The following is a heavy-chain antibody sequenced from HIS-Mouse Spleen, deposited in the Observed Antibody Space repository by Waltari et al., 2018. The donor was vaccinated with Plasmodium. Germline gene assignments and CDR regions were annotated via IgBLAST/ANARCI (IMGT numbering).Heavy chain of an antibody. CDR2: IYYSGST. V-gene: IGHV4-59*01. CDR3: ARGYDFWSGYSPYFDY. J-gene: IGHJ4*02. D-gene: IGHD3-3*01. Sequence: QVQLQESGPGLVKPSETLSLTCTVSGGSISSYYWSGIREPPGKGLWWIGFIYYSGSTNYNPSLKSRVTISVDTSKNQFSLKLSSVTAADTAVYYCARGYDFWSGYSPYFDYWGQGTLVTVSS. CDR1: GGSISSYY.